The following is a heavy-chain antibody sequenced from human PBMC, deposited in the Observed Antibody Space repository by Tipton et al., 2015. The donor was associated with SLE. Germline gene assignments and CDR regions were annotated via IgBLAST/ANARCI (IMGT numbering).Heavy chain of an antibody. CDR1: GGSFSTYH. CDR2: INQSGST. Sequence: TLSLTCAVYGGSFSTYHWSWIRQPPGKGLEWIGEINQSGSTNYNPSLKSRVTIPEDRSEKQISLKLTSVTAADTAVYYCARYLDWKYTFVDYWGQGTLVTVSS. D-gene: IGHD3/OR15-3a*01. CDR3: ARYLDWKYTFVDY. J-gene: IGHJ4*02. V-gene: IGHV4-34*01.